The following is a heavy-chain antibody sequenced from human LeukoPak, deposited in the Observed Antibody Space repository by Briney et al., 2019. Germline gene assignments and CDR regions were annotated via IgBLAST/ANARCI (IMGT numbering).Heavy chain of an antibody. CDR2: ISWNSGSI. Sequence: GRSLRLSCAASGFTFDDYAMHWVRQAPGKGLEWVSGISWNSGSIGYADSVEGRFTISRDNAKNSLYLQMNSLRAEDTAVYYCARDRWFDPWGQGTLVTVSS. CDR1: GFTFDDYA. J-gene: IGHJ5*02. CDR3: ARDRWFDP. V-gene: IGHV3-9*01.